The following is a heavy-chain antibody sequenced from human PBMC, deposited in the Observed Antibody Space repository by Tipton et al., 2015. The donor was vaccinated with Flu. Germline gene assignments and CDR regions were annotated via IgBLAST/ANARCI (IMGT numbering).Heavy chain of an antibody. J-gene: IGHJ6*02. D-gene: IGHD2-15*01. Sequence: SLRLSCAASGLTFEGYAMHWVRQAPGKGLEWVSVISWDGGSSFYADSVRGRFTVTRDNSENSLFLQMSRLRAEETALYYCATEVAWQGGGYYGMDFWGQAAMVAVSS. V-gene: IGHV3-43D*03. CDR1: GLTFEGYA. CDR2: ISWDGGSS. CDR3: ATEVAWQGGGYYGMDF.